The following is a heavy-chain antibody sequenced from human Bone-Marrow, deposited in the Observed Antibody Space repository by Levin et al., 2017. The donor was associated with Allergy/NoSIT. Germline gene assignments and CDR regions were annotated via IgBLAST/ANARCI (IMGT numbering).Heavy chain of an antibody. V-gene: IGHV4-39*07. CDR1: GGSISSSSYY. CDR3: ARDYYGSGSYYLLNYYYYGMDV. Sequence: SETLSLTCTVSGGSISSSSYYWGWIRQPPGKGLEWIGSIYYSGSTYYNPSLKSRVTISVDTSKNQFSLKLSSVTAADTAVYYCARDYYGSGSYYLLNYYYYGMDVWGQGTTVTVSS. D-gene: IGHD3-10*01. CDR2: IYYSGST. J-gene: IGHJ6*02.